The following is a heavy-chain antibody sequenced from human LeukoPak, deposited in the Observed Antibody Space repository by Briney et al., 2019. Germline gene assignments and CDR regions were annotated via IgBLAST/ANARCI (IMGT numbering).Heavy chain of an antibody. CDR1: GFTFDDYG. CDR3: ARAPYFYDSSGYWNY. D-gene: IGHD3-22*01. CDR2: INWNGGST. V-gene: IGHV3-20*04. Sequence: GGSLRLSCAASGFTFDDYGMSWDRQAPGKGLEWVSGINWNGGSTGYADSVKGRFTISRDNAKNSLYLQMNSLRAEDTALYYCARAPYFYDSSGYWNYWGQGTLVTVSS. J-gene: IGHJ4*02.